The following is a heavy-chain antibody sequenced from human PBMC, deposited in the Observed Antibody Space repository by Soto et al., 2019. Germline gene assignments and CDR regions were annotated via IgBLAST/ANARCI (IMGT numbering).Heavy chain of an antibody. J-gene: IGHJ3*02. D-gene: IGHD3-3*01. V-gene: IGHV3-73*01. CDR2: IRSKAATYAT. CDR1: GFTFSGSA. Sequence: GGSLRLSCAASGFTFSGSALHWVRPAAGKGLEWVGRIRSKAATYATDYAASVNGRFTISRDDSVNTAFLQMNSLNTEDTAVYYCVSSIFTSSFALDIWGLGTLVTVSS. CDR3: VSSIFTSSFALDI.